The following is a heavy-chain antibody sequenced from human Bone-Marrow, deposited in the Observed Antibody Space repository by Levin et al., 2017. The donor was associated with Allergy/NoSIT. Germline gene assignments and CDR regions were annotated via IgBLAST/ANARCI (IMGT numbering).Heavy chain of an antibody. CDR2: ISYDGSQK. CDR1: RFSFNLYG. V-gene: IGHV3-30*18. CDR3: AKSGFDSYFYMDV. Sequence: PGGSLRLSCAASRFSFNLYGMPWVRQAPGKGLEWVSFISYDGSQKYYADSVKGRFTISRDNSQTTLHLQMDSLRTDDSAVYYCAKSGFDSYFYMDVWGKGTTVTVSS. J-gene: IGHJ6*03. D-gene: IGHD5-12*01.